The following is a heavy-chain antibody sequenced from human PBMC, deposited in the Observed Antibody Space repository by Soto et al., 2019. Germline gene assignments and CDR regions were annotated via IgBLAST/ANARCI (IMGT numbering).Heavy chain of an antibody. V-gene: IGHV4-59*08. CDR2: IYYSGST. Sequence: SETLSLTCTVSGGSISSYYWSWIRQPPGKGLEWIGYIYYSGSTNYNPSLKSRVTISVDTSKNQFSLKLSSVTAADTAVYYCARYSSPGYYYYYMDVWGKGTTVTVSS. CDR3: ARYSSPGYYYYYMDV. CDR1: GGSISSYY. J-gene: IGHJ6*03. D-gene: IGHD6-13*01.